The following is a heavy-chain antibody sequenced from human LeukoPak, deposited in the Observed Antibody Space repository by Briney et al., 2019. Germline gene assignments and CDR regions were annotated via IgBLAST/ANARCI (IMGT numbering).Heavy chain of an antibody. V-gene: IGHV3-21*01. CDR1: GFTFSSYS. J-gene: IGHJ4*02. D-gene: IGHD2-2*01. CDR3: SRRSICSSTSCYWGYFDY. CDR2: ISSSSSYI. Sequence: GGSLRLSCAASGFTFSSYSMNWVRQAPGKGLEWVSSISSSSSYIYYADSMKGRITISRDNAKNSLYLQMNGLRAEDTAVYYWSRRSICSSTSCYWGYFDYWGQGTLVTVSS.